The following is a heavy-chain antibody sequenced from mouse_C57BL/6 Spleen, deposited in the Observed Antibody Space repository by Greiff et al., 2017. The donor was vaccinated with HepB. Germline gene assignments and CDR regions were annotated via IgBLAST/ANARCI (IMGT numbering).Heavy chain of an antibody. CDR1: GYTFTSYW. CDR2: IDPSDSYT. CDR3: ASGVRWDY. J-gene: IGHJ2*01. Sequence: QVQLQQPGAELVMPGASVKLSCKASGYTFTSYWMHWVKQRPGQGLEWIGEIDPSDSYTNYNQKFKGKSTLTVDKSSSTAYMQLSSLTSEDSAVYYCASGVRWDYWGQGTTLTVSS. D-gene: IGHD1-1*01. V-gene: IGHV1-69*01.